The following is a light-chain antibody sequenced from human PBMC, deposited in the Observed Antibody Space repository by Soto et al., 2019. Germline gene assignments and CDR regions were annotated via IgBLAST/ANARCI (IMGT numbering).Light chain of an antibody. J-gene: IGKJ1*01. CDR3: HQYNDWAGWT. V-gene: IGKV3-15*01. CDR1: QSLSN. CDR2: GAS. Sequence: VLTQSPATLSVSPGERAILSCRASQSLSNLAWYQQKPGQAPRLLIYGASTRATGIPARFSGSGSGTEFTLTISSLQSGDFAVYYCHQYNDWAGWTFGQGTKVEIK.